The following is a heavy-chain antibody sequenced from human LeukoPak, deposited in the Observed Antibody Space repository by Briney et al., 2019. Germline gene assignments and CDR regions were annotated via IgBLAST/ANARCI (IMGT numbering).Heavy chain of an antibody. CDR2: IKQGGSEN. CDR3: ARDFGLRCSGGTCYSVYYYGMDV. J-gene: IGHJ6*04. D-gene: IGHD2-15*01. V-gene: IGHV3-7*03. Sequence: GGSLRLSCSASGFSFSNYAMYWVRQAPGKGLERVAYIKQGGSENYYVDSVKGRFTISRDNAENSLYLQMNSLRAEDTAVYYCARDFGLRCSGGTCYSVYYYGMDVWGKGTTVTVSS. CDR1: GFSFSNYA.